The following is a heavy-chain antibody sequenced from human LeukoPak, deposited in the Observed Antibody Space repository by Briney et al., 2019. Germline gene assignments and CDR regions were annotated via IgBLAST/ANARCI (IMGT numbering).Heavy chain of an antibody. CDR2: ISGSGGST. CDR1: GFAFSSYA. D-gene: IGHD1-26*01. V-gene: IGHV3-23*01. Sequence: GGSLRLSCAASGFAFSSYAMSWVRQAPGKGLEWVSAISGSGGSTYYADSVKGRFTISRDNSKNTLYLQMNSLRAEDTAVYYCAKDEGVGAQSPFDYWGQGTLVTVSP. CDR3: AKDEGVGAQSPFDY. J-gene: IGHJ4*02.